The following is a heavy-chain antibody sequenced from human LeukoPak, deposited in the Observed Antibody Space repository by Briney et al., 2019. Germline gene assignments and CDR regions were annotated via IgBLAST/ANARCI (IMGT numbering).Heavy chain of an antibody. Sequence: ASVKVSCKASGYTFTSYYMHWVRQAPGQRLEWMGWINAGNGNTKYSQKFQGRVTVTRDTSASTAYMELSSLRSEDTAVYYCARSTRAGAAAIYFGYWGQGTLVTVSS. CDR2: INAGNGNT. CDR3: ARSTRAGAAAIYFGY. CDR1: GYTFTSYY. D-gene: IGHD6-13*01. V-gene: IGHV1-3*01. J-gene: IGHJ4*02.